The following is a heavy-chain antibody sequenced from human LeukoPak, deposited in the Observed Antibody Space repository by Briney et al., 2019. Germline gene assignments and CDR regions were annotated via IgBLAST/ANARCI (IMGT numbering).Heavy chain of an antibody. Sequence: SETLSLTCTVSGGSISSSSYYWGWIRQPPGKGLEWIGSIYYSGSTYYNPSLKSRVTISVDTSKNQFSLKLCSVTAADTAVYYCARETAMAFYYFDYWGQGTLVTVSS. D-gene: IGHD5-18*01. V-gene: IGHV4-39*07. CDR2: IYYSGST. CDR1: GGSISSSSYY. J-gene: IGHJ4*02. CDR3: ARETAMAFYYFDY.